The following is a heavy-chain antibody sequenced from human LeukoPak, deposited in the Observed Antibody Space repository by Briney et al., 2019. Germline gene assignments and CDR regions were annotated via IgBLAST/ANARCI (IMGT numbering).Heavy chain of an antibody. V-gene: IGHV1-8*01. Sequence: ASVKVSCKASGYTFTSYDINWVRQATGQGLEWMGGMNPNSGNTGYAQKFQGRVTMTRNTSISTAYMELSSLRSEDTAVYYCAREGRYYGSGSYYSSYGMDVWGQGTTVTVSS. D-gene: IGHD3-10*01. CDR2: MNPNSGNT. CDR3: AREGRYYGSGSYYSSYGMDV. J-gene: IGHJ6*02. CDR1: GYTFTSYD.